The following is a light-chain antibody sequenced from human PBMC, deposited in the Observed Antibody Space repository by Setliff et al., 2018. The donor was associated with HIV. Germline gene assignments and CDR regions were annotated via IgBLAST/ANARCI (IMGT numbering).Light chain of an antibody. V-gene: IGLV2-14*01. CDR1: SRDVGGGQNY. CDR3: SSFTSSSTYV. Sequence: QSALTQPRSVSGSPGQSITISCTGTSRDVGGGQNYVSWYQQYPGQAPKLMIHEVTKRPAGVSDRFSGSKSGNTASLIISGLQTEDEAEYYCSSFTSSSTYVFGIGTKVTVL. J-gene: IGLJ1*01. CDR2: EVT.